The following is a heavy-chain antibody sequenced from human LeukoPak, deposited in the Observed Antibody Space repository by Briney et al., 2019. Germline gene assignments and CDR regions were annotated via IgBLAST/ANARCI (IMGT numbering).Heavy chain of an antibody. J-gene: IGHJ4*02. CDR3: AKTADGGSFLHPVDY. CDR2: ISSSGSTI. CDR1: GITFSDAW. Sequence: GGSLRLSCAASGITFSDAWMSWVRQAPGKGLEWVSYISSSGSTIYYADSVKGRFTISRDNSKNTLYLQMNSLRAEDTAVYYCAKTADGGSFLHPVDYWGQGTLVTVSS. D-gene: IGHD2-15*01. V-gene: IGHV3-11*01.